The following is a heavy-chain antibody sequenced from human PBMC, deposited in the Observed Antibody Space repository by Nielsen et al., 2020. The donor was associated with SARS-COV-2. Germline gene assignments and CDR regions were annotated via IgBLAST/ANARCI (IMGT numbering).Heavy chain of an antibody. Sequence: GESLKISCKGSGYSFTSYWISWVRQMPGKGLEWMGIIYPGDSDTRYSPSFQGQVTISADKSISTAYLQWSSLKASDTAMYYCARSRPNYYGSGSHNWFDPWGQGTLVTVSS. CDR3: ARSRPNYYGSGSHNWFDP. D-gene: IGHD3-10*01. J-gene: IGHJ5*02. CDR2: IYPGDSDT. V-gene: IGHV5-51*01. CDR1: GYSFTSYW.